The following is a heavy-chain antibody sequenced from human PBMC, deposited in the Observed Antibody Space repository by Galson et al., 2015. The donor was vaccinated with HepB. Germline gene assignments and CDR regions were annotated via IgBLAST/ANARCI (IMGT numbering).Heavy chain of an antibody. CDR3: ARDGRYSSRLFTKRNFFAP. D-gene: IGHD6-19*01. V-gene: IGHV7-4-1*02. J-gene: IGHJ5*02. CDR2: INTNTGNP. CDR1: GYTSNSYA. Sequence: SVKVSCKASGYTSNSYAMNWVRQAPGQGLEWMGWINTNTGNPTYAQDLTGRVAFSWDTSVSTAYLQMTSLKAEDTAVYYCARDGRYSSRLFTKRNFFAPWGQGTRVPVPS.